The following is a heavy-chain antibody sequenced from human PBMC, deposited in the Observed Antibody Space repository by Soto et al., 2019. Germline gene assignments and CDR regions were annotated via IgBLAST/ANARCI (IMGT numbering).Heavy chain of an antibody. Sequence: QVQLVESGGGVVQPGRSLRLSCAASGFTFSSYAMHWVRQAPGKGLEWVAVISYDGSNKYYADSVKGRFTISRDNSKNTLYLQMNSLRAEDTAVYYCARGGSAMVRGVIITYYYYGMDVWGQGTTVTVSS. D-gene: IGHD3-10*01. CDR2: ISYDGSNK. CDR1: GFTFSSYA. CDR3: ARGGSAMVRGVIITYYYYGMDV. V-gene: IGHV3-30-3*01. J-gene: IGHJ6*02.